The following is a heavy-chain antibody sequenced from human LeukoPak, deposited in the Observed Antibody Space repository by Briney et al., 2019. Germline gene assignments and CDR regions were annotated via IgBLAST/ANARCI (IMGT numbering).Heavy chain of an antibody. CDR2: IKEDGSEK. J-gene: IGHJ3*02. V-gene: IGHV3-7*01. CDR3: ARPKNKFDDTDASDI. Sequence: AGGSLRLSCAASGFTFSNYWMNWVRQAPGKGLEWVANIKEDGSEKRYVDSVKGRFTISRDNAKNSLYLQMNSLRAEDTAVYYCARPKNKFDDTDASDIWGQGTVVTVSP. D-gene: IGHD3-22*01. CDR1: GFTFSNYW.